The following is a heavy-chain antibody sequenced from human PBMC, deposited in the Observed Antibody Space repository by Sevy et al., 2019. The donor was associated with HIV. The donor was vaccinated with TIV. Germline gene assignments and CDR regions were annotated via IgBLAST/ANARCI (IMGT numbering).Heavy chain of an antibody. CDR1: GFTFSSYA. D-gene: IGHD2-2*01. V-gene: IGHV3-23*01. J-gene: IGHJ5*02. CDR3: AKAGDIVVVPAALWFDP. Sequence: GGSLRLSCAASGFTFSSYAMSWVRQAPGKGLEWVSAISGSGGSTYYADSVKGRFTISRDNPKNTLYLQMNSLRAEDTAVYYCAKAGDIVVVPAALWFDPWGQGTLVTVSS. CDR2: ISGSGGST.